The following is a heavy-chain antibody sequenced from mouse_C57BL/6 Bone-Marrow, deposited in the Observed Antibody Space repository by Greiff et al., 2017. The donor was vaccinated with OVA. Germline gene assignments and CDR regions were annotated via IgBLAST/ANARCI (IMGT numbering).Heavy chain of an antibody. D-gene: IGHD3-2*02. J-gene: IGHJ4*01. CDR1: GYSFTDYN. V-gene: IGHV1-39*01. CDR2: INPNYGTT. CDR3: TRSRQLRLSNYAMDY. Sequence: VQLQQSGPELVKPGASVKISCKASGYSFTDYNMNWVQQSNGKSLEWIGVINPNYGTTSYNQKFKGKATLTVDQSSSTAYMQLNSLTSEDSAVYYCTRSRQLRLSNYAMDYWGQGTSVTVSS.